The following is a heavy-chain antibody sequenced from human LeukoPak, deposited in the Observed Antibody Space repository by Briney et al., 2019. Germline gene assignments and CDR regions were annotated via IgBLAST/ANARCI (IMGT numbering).Heavy chain of an antibody. CDR1: GFTFSTYG. D-gene: IGHD3-3*01. V-gene: IGHV3-30*03. CDR3: AREIRFLEWPMDV. J-gene: IGHJ6*04. Sequence: GGSLRLSCAASGFTFSTYGMSWVRQAPGKGLEWVAVISYDGSNKYYADSVKGRFTISRDNSKNTLYLQMNSLRAEDTAVYYCAREIRFLEWPMDVWGKGTTVTVSS. CDR2: ISYDGSNK.